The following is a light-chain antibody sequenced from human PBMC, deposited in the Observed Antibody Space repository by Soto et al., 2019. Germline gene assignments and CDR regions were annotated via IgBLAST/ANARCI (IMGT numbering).Light chain of an antibody. Sequence: QSALTQPASVSGSPGQSITISCTGTSSDVGGYNYVSWYQQHPGKVPKLMIYEVFRRPSGISDRSSGSKSGTMASLTISGLQAEDEADYYCCSYTTTSTFVFGGGTKLTVL. CDR1: SSDVGGYNY. CDR3: CSYTTTSTFV. CDR2: EVF. V-gene: IGLV2-14*03. J-gene: IGLJ2*01.